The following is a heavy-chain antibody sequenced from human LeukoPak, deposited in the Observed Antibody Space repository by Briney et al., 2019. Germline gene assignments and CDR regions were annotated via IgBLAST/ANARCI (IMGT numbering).Heavy chain of an antibody. D-gene: IGHD2-2*01. CDR2: IYYSVNT. CDR3: ARLPIVVVPASGFDY. Sequence: SETLSLTCTVSGGSISSCSYYWGWIRQPPGKGLEWIGSIYYSVNTYYNPSLKSRVTISVDTSKNQFSLKLSSVTAADTAVYYCARLPIVVVPASGFDYWGQGTLVTVSS. V-gene: IGHV4-39*01. CDR1: GGSISSCSYY. J-gene: IGHJ4*02.